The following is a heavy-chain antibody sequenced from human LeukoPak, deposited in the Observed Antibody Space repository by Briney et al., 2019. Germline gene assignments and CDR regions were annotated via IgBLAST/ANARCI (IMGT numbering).Heavy chain of an antibody. CDR1: GFTFSDYY. V-gene: IGHV3-11*01. Sequence: GGPLRLSCAASGFTFSDYYMSWIRQAPGKGLEWVSYISSSGSTIYYADSVKGRFTISRDNSKNTLYLQMNSLRAEDTAVYYCAKQGRNWLRDYFYYMDVWGKGTTVTISS. CDR2: ISSSGSTI. D-gene: IGHD3-9*01. J-gene: IGHJ6*03. CDR3: AKQGRNWLRDYFYYMDV.